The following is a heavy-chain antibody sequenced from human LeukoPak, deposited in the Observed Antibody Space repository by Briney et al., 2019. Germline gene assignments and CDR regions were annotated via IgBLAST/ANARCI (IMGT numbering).Heavy chain of an antibody. CDR1: GGSISSSSSY. V-gene: IGHV4-39*01. Sequence: SETLSLTCTVSGGSISSSSSYWGWIRQPPGKGLEWIGSFYYSGSTYYNPSLKSRVTISVDTPKNQFSLKLSSVTAADTAVYYCARQPVETTAGTFEYWGQGTLVTVSS. J-gene: IGHJ4*02. CDR2: FYYSGST. D-gene: IGHD4-23*01. CDR3: ARQPVETTAGTFEY.